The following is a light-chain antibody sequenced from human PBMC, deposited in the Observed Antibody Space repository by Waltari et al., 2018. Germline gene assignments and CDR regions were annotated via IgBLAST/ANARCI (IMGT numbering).Light chain of an antibody. CDR3: CAYAGSYTLV. J-gene: IGLJ2*01. CDR1: SSDVGTYTY. Sequence: QSALTQPRSVSGSPGQSVPISCTGTSSDVGTYTYVAWYQQHPGNAPKLMIYAVNKRPSGVPDRFSGSKSGNTASLTISGLQAEDEADYYCCAYAGSYTLVFGGGTKLTVL. CDR2: AVN. V-gene: IGLV2-11*01.